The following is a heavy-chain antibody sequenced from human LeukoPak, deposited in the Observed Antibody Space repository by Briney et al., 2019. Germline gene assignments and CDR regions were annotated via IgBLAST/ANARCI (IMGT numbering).Heavy chain of an antibody. Sequence: SETLSLTCTVSGGSISSSSYYWGWIRQSPGKGLEWIGSIYYSGSTYYNPSLKSRVTISVDTSKNQFSLKLSSVTAADTAVYYCARLGSIAAPKGDYWGQGTLVTVSS. D-gene: IGHD6-6*01. CDR3: ARLGSIAAPKGDY. J-gene: IGHJ4*02. CDR1: GGSISSSSYY. CDR2: IYYSGST. V-gene: IGHV4-39*01.